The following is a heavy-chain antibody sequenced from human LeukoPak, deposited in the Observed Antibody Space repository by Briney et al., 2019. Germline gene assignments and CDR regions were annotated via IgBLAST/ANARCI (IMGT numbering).Heavy chain of an antibody. D-gene: IGHD2-15*01. CDR2: MNPNSGAT. CDR1: GYTFTGYY. CDR3: ARAISGHPFDY. J-gene: IGHJ4*01. V-gene: IGHV1-2*02. Sequence: ASVTESCKASGYTFTGYYLHWVRQAPGQGLEWMGWMNPNSGATDYAQKFQGRVTMTRDTSISTAYMELSRLRSDDTAVYYCARAISGHPFDYWGHG.